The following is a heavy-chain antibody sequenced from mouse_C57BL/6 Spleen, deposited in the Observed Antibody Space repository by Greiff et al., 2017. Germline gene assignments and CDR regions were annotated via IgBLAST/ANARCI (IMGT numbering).Heavy chain of an antibody. Sequence: QVQLQQPGAELVRPGTSVKLSCKASGYTFTSYWMHWVKQRPGQGLEWIGVIDPSDSYTNYNQKFKGKATLTVDTSSSTAYMQLSSLTSEDSAVYYCARGDYGNCESYFDYWGQGTTLTVSS. CDR2: IDPSDSYT. D-gene: IGHD2-1*01. CDR1: GYTFTSYW. CDR3: ARGDYGNCESYFDY. J-gene: IGHJ2*01. V-gene: IGHV1-59*01.